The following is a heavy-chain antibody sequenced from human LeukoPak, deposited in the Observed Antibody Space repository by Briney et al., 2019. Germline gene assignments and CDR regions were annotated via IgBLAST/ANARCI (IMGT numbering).Heavy chain of an antibody. D-gene: IGHD2-2*01. V-gene: IGHV4-31*03. CDR2: IYYSGST. Sequence: SQTLSLTCTVSGGSISSGGYYWSWIRQHPGKGLEWIGYIYYSGSTYYNPSLKSRVTISVDTSKNQFSLKLRSVTAADTAVYYCARGIVVVPAAMCNWFDPWGQGTLVTVSS. CDR3: ARGIVVVPAAMCNWFDP. CDR1: GGSISSGGYY. J-gene: IGHJ5*02.